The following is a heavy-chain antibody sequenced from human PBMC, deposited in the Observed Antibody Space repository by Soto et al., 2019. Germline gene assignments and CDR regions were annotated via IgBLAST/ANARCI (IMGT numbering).Heavy chain of an antibody. V-gene: IGHV3-15*07. CDR3: TIAVPTLIPQADY. CDR2: VKSKVDGGTI. Sequence: EVQLVESGGGLAKPGGSLRLSCAASGFTFNSAWLNWVRQAPGKGLEWVGRVKSKVDGGTIDYAAPAKGRFTISRDDSEATLYLQRNSLKTEDTAVYYSTIAVPTLIPQADYWGRGILVTVSS. J-gene: IGHJ4*02. D-gene: IGHD4-4*01. CDR1: GFTFNSAW.